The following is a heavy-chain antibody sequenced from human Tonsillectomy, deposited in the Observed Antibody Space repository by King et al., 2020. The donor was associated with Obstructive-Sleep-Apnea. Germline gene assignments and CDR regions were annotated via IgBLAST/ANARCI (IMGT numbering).Heavy chain of an antibody. J-gene: IGHJ4*02. CDR1: GNTLTELS. Sequence: QLVQSGAEVKKPGASVKVSCKVSGNTLTELSMHWVRQAPGKGLEWMGGFDPEDGDTFYELKFQGRVTMTEDTSTDTAYMELSSLRSEDTAVYCCATVTWGRGGNDFDSWGQGTLVTVSS. V-gene: IGHV1-24*01. CDR2: FDPEDGDT. D-gene: IGHD3-10*01. CDR3: ATVTWGRGGNDFDS.